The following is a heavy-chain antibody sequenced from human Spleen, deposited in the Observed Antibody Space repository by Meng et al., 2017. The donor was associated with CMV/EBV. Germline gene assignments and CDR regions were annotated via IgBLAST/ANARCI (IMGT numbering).Heavy chain of an antibody. V-gene: IGHV3-74*01. CDR1: GFTFSSYW. D-gene: IGHD3-3*01. Sequence: GESLKISCAASGFTFSSYWMHWVRQAPGKGLVWVSRINRDGSSTSYADSVKGRFTISRDDSKNTLYLQMNSLRAEDTALYYCAKDGVALAPWGQGTLVTVSS. CDR2: INRDGSST. CDR3: AKDGVALAP. J-gene: IGHJ5*02.